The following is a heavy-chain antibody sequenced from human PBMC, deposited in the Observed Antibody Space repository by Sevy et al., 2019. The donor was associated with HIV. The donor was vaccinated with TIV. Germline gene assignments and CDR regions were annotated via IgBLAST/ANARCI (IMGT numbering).Heavy chain of an antibody. CDR3: ARERPQGEGWFGELSGY. CDR2: ISPYTGNT. V-gene: IGHV1-18*01. D-gene: IGHD3-10*01. Sequence: ASVKVSCKTSGYTFNRYAITWVRQTPGQGLEWMGWISPYTGNTEDSRNFRGRVSMTAETSTSTAYMELRSLTFDDTAVYYCARERPQGEGWFGELSGYWGQGTLVTVSS. CDR1: GYTFNRYA. J-gene: IGHJ4*02.